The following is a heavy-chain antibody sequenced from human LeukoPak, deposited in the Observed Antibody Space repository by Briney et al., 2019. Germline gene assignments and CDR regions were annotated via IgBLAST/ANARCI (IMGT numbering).Heavy chain of an antibody. CDR3: TRDGKSGGFGDFDY. CDR1: GFTSSSYS. Sequence: PGGSLRLSCAASGFTSSSYSMNWVRQAPGKGLEWVSYISSSSSTIYYADSVKGRFTISRDNARNSLYLQMSSLRAEDTAVYYGTRDGKSGGFGDFDYWGQGTLVTVSS. V-gene: IGHV3-48*04. CDR2: ISSSSSTI. J-gene: IGHJ4*02. D-gene: IGHD3-16*01.